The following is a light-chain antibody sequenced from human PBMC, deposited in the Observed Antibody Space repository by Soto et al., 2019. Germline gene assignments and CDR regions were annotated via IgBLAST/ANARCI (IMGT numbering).Light chain of an antibody. CDR1: QSVSSY. J-gene: IGKJ4*01. CDR2: DAS. Sequence: EIVLTQSPATLSLSPGERATLSCRASQSVSSYLAWYQQKPGQAPRLLIYDASNTATGIPARFSGSGSGTDFTLTISSLEPEDFAVYYCQQRSNWPRGTFGGGTKVETK. V-gene: IGKV3-11*01. CDR3: QQRSNWPRGT.